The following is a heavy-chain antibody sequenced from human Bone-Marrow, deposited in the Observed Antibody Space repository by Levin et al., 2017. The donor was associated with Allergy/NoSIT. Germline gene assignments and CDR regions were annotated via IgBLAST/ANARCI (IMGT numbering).Heavy chain of an antibody. V-gene: IGHV1-69*13. Sequence: ASVKVSCKASGGTFSPSAISWVRQAPGQGLEWMGGIIPVFGTANYAQKFQGRVTITADESTSTSYMELRSLRSDDTAVYYCATAPYSATQGLDYWGQGTLVTVSS. J-gene: IGHJ4*02. CDR3: ATAPYSATQGLDY. D-gene: IGHD1-26*01. CDR2: IIPVFGTA. CDR1: GGTFSPSA.